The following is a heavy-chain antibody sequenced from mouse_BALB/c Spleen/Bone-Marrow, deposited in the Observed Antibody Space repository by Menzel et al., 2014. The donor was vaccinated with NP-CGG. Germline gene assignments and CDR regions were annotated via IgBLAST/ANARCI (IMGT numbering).Heavy chain of an antibody. CDR1: GFTFSSYT. J-gene: IGHJ4*01. Sequence: EVMLVESGGGLVQPGGSLKLSCAASGFTFSSYTMSWVRQTPEKRLEWVAYISNGGGSTYYPDTVKGRFTISRDNAKNTLYLQMSSLKSEDTAMYYCARHGYYGSGAMDYWGQGTSATVSS. D-gene: IGHD1-1*01. CDR3: ARHGYYGSGAMDY. CDR2: ISNGGGST. V-gene: IGHV5-12-2*01.